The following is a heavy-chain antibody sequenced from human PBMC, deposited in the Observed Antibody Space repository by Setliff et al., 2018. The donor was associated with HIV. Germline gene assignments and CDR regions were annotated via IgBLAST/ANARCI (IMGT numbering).Heavy chain of an antibody. D-gene: IGHD5-12*01. CDR2: IHYSEGT. J-gene: IGHJ2*01. Sequence: TLSLTCIVSGGSISSSSFYWGWIRQPPGKGLEWIGSIHYSEGTYYNESLKSRVTISVATSKKQFSLKLTSVTAADTAVYYCARPSAGGGYNYWYFDPWGRGTLVTVSS. CDR1: GGSISSSSFY. V-gene: IGHV4-39*01. CDR3: ARPSAGGGYNYWYFDP.